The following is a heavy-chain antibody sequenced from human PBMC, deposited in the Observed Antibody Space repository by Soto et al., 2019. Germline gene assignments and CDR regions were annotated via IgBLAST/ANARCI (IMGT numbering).Heavy chain of an antibody. J-gene: IGHJ5*02. CDR2: IYSSRST. D-gene: IGHD2-8*02. V-gene: IGHV4-59*01. CDR1: GGSMTNFY. Sequence: SETLSLTCTVSGGSMTNFYWTWLRQPPGKSLQWVGHIYSSRSTSYNPSLKSRVSISLGTSKDQFSLSLKSVTAADTAVYFCARGAHCTAARSSGYPNNGFDPRGLGTLVTVSS. CDR3: ARGAHCTAARSSGYPNNGFDP.